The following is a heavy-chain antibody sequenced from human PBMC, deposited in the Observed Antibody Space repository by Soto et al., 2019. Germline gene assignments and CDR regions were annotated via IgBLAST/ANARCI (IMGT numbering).Heavy chain of an antibody. D-gene: IGHD4-17*01. Sequence: LSLTCAVSSGSISSSNWGSGVSQPPGKGLEWIGEIYHSGSTNYNPSLKSRVTISVDKSKNQFSLKLSSVTAADTAVYYCARVKGGDYSFDYWGQGTRVTVPS. V-gene: IGHV4-4*02. CDR1: SGSISSSNW. J-gene: IGHJ4*02. CDR2: IYHSGST. CDR3: ARVKGGDYSFDY.